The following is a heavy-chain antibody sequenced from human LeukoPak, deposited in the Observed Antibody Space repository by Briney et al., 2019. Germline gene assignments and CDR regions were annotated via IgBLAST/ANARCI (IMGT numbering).Heavy chain of an antibody. CDR1: GFTFSSYA. Sequence: GGSLRLSCAASGFTFSSYAMSWLRQAPGKGLEWLSAISGSGGRTYYADSVKGRFTIYRDNSKNTLYLQVHALRAEDTAVYYCAKLIDYYGSGSLTRFDYWGQGTLVTVSS. D-gene: IGHD3-10*01. CDR2: ISGSGGRT. CDR3: AKLIDYYGSGSLTRFDY. J-gene: IGHJ4*02. V-gene: IGHV3-23*01.